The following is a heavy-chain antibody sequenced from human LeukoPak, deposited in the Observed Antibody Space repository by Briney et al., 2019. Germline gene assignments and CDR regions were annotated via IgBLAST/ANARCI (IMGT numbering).Heavy chain of an antibody. J-gene: IGHJ4*02. CDR3: ARDRGGSGWYYFDY. CDR2: ISGSGGST. V-gene: IGHV3-23*01. Sequence: GGSLRLSCAASGFTFSSYSMSWVRQAPGKGLEWVAAISGSGGSTYYADSVKGRFTISRDNSKNTLYVQMNSLRAEDTAVYYCARDRGGSGWYYFDYWGQGTLVTVSS. D-gene: IGHD6-19*01. CDR1: GFTFSSYS.